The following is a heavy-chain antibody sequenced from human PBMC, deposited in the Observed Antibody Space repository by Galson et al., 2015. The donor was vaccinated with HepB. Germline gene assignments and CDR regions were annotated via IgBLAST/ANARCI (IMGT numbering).Heavy chain of an antibody. Sequence: SVKVSCKASGYTFTSYAIHWVRQAPGQRLEWMGWITAGNGNTRYSQKFQGRVTITRDTSASTAYMELSSLRSEDTAIYFCASDQGIYSSGGDGFYMWGQGTMVTVS. CDR3: ASDQGIYSSGGDGFYM. J-gene: IGHJ3*02. CDR1: GYTFTSYA. D-gene: IGHD6-19*01. V-gene: IGHV1-3*01. CDR2: ITAGNGNT.